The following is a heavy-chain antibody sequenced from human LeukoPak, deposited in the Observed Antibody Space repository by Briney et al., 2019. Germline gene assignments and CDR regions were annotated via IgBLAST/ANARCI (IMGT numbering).Heavy chain of an antibody. CDR1: GGSISSSSYY. V-gene: IGHV4-31*03. D-gene: IGHD1-26*01. CDR3: ARGGNAFDI. Sequence: SETLSLTCTVSGGSISSSSYYWGWIRQPPGKGMERIGYIYYSGSTYYNPSLKSRVTISVDASKNQFSLKLSSVTAADTAVYYCARGGNAFDIWGQGTMVTVSS. CDR2: IYYSGST. J-gene: IGHJ3*02.